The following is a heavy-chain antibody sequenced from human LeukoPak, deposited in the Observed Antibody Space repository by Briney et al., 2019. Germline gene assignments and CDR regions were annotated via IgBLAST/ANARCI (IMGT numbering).Heavy chain of an antibody. CDR3: ATAYCDTASCLKFDS. CDR2: IYPGDSDT. CDR1: GFSLTTYW. V-gene: IGHV5-51*01. J-gene: IGHJ4*02. D-gene: IGHD2-21*01. Sequence: GESLKISCKGSGFSLTTYWIAWVRQVPGQGLGWVGIIYPGDSDTRYSPSFEGHVTLSVDLSVNTAYLQWSSLKASDTAMYYCATAYCDTASCLKFDSWGQGTLVPVSS.